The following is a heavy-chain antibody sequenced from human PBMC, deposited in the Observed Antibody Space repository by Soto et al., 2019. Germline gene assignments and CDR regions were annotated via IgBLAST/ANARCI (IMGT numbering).Heavy chain of an antibody. CDR1: XXXXXXXG. V-gene: IGHV3-33*01. CDR3: ASSIN. CDR2: IWYDGSNK. J-gene: IGHJ4*02. Sequence: QVQLXEXGXGVVXPGXXXXLSCAAXXXXXXXXGMHWVRQXXGKXLDWVAVIWYDGSNKDYAESVXXXXXXXRDNSKNTLYLQMNSLRAXDTAVYYCASSINWGQGTLVTVSS.